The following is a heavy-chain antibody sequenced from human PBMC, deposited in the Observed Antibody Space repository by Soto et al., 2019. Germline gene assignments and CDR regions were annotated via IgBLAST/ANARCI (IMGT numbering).Heavy chain of an antibody. CDR1: GYTFTSYG. J-gene: IGHJ5*02. D-gene: IGHD2-15*01. CDR2: ISAYNGNT. Sequence: ASVKVSCKASGYTFTSYGISWARQAPGQGLEWMGWISAYNGNTNYAQKLQGRVTMTTDTSTSTAYMELRSLRSDDTAVYYCAETQLGYCSGGGCLGWFDPWGQGTLVTVSS. V-gene: IGHV1-18*01. CDR3: AETQLGYCSGGGCLGWFDP.